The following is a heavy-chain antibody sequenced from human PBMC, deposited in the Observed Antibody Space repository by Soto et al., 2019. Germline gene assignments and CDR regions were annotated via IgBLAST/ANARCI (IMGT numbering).Heavy chain of an antibody. Sequence: GGSLRLSCAASGFTVSSNYMSWVRQAPGKGLEWISIIYSAGNTYYADSVKGRFTISRDNSKNTLYLQMNSLRAEDTDVYYCARDMYNWFDPWGQGTLVNVSS. CDR3: ARDMYNWFDP. CDR1: GFTVSSNY. CDR2: IYSAGNT. V-gene: IGHV3-66*01. J-gene: IGHJ5*02.